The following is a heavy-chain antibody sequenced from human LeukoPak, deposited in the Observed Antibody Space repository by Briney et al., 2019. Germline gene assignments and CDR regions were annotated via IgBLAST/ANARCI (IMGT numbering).Heavy chain of an antibody. V-gene: IGHV1-18*04. Sequence: ASVKVSCKAFGYTFNSHGISWVRQAPGQGLEWMGWISAYNGDTSYAQKFQGRVTLTTDRTTSTAYLELRSLRSDDTAVYYCARDPSNTSGWKTWFDPWGQGTLVTVSS. D-gene: IGHD6-19*01. CDR3: ARDPSNTSGWKTWFDP. J-gene: IGHJ5*02. CDR1: GYTFNSHG. CDR2: ISAYNGDT.